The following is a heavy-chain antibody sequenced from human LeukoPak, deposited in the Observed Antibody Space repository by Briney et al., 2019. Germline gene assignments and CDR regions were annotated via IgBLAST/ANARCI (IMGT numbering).Heavy chain of an antibody. J-gene: IGHJ6*02. CDR1: GGSISSYY. CDR2: IYYRST. CDR3: ARKEGYYYGMDV. V-gene: IGHV4-59*01. Sequence: KPSETLSLTCTVSGGSISSYYWSWIRQPPGKGLEWIGYIYYRSTNYNPSLKSRVTISVDTSKNQFSLKVTSVTAADTAVYYCARKEGYYYGMDVWGQGTTVTVSS.